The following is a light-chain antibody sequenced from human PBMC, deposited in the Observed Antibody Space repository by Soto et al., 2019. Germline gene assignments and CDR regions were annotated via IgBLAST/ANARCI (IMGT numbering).Light chain of an antibody. V-gene: IGKV3-15*01. CDR3: QQYKNWPLIT. CDR1: QSVSIN. Sequence: EIVMTQSPATLSVSPVERAKLSCMASQSVSINLAWYQPKPGQAPRLLIYDASTRATGLPARFSGSGSGTEFTLTVSSLQSEDFAVYYCQQYKNWPLITFGQGTRLEIK. CDR2: DAS. J-gene: IGKJ5*01.